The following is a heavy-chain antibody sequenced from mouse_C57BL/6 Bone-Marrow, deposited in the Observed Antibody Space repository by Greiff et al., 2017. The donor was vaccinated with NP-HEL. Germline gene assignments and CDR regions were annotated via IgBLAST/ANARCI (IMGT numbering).Heavy chain of an antibody. CDR2: SRNKANDYTT. V-gene: IGHV7-1*01. J-gene: IGHJ4*01. CDR3: AREGAMDY. CDR1: GFTFSDFY. Sequence: EVKVVESGGGLVQSGRSLRLSCATSGFTFSDFYMEWVRQAPGKGLEWIAASRNKANDYTTEYSASVKGRFIVSRDTSQSILYLQMNALRAEDTAIYYCAREGAMDYWGQGTSVTVSS.